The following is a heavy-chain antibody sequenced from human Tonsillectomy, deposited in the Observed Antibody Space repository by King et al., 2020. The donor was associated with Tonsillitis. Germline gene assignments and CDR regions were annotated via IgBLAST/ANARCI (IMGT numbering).Heavy chain of an antibody. D-gene: IGHD3-22*01. V-gene: IGHV4-34*01. CDR3: ARWSRGRKYYYEGDAFHI. Sequence: VQLRQWGAGLLKPSETLALTCAVYGGSFSGYYGSWIRQPPGKGLEWIGEINHSGSTNYNPSLKSRVTISVDTSKNQFSLKLGSVTAADTAVYYWARWSRGRKYYYEGDAFHIWGQGTMVTVSS. J-gene: IGHJ3*02. CDR2: INHSGST. CDR1: GGSFSGYY.